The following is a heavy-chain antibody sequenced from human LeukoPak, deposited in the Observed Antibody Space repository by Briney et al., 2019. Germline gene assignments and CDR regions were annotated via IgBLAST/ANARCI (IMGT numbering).Heavy chain of an antibody. CDR3: AKDLNYGDLLDY. V-gene: IGHV3-30*02. Sequence: AGGSLRLSCAASGFTFSKYGMYWVRQAPGKGLEWVAFIRNDGRNKYYTDSVKGRFTISRDNSKNTLYLQMNSLRAEDTAVYYCAKDLNYGDLLDYWGQGTLVTVSS. CDR2: IRNDGRNK. J-gene: IGHJ4*02. CDR1: GFTFSKYG. D-gene: IGHD4-17*01.